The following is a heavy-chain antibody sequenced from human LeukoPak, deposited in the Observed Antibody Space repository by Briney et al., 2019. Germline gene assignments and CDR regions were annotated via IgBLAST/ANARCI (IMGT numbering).Heavy chain of an antibody. D-gene: IGHD3-10*01. Sequence: ASVKVSCKASGYTFTSYDINWVRQATGQGREWMGWMNPNSGNTGHAQKFQGRVTMTRNTSISTAYMELSSLRSEDTAVYYCARQALLWFGEPTGYYYYYGMDVWGQGTTVTVSS. CDR2: MNPNSGNT. CDR3: ARQALLWFGEPTGYYYYYGMDV. J-gene: IGHJ6*02. V-gene: IGHV1-8*01. CDR1: GYTFTSYD.